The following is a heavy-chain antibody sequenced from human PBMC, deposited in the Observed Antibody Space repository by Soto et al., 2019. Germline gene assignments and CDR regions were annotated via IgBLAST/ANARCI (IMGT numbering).Heavy chain of an antibody. V-gene: IGHV3-23*01. CDR2: ISGSGAGT. CDR3: ARRAVVTASSYWYVDL. J-gene: IGHJ2*01. D-gene: IGHD2-21*02. CDR1: GFTFSSYA. Sequence: EVQLLESGGGLVQPGGSLRLSCAASGFTFSSYAMSWARQAPGKGLEWVSGISGSGAGTFYADSVKGQFTISRDNSKNTLYLQMNTLRAEDTAIYYCARRAVVTASSYWYVDLWGRGTLVTVSS.